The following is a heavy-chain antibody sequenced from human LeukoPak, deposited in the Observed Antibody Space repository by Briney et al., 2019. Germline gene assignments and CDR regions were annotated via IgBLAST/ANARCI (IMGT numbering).Heavy chain of an antibody. Sequence: SETLSLTCTVSGGSISSYYWSWIRQPPGKGLEWIGYIYYSGSTNYNPSLKSRVTISVDTSKNQFSLKLSSVTAADTAVYYCARAVHYQGNWVDYWGQGTLVTVSS. CDR1: GGSISSYY. CDR3: ARAVHYQGNWVDY. CDR2: IYYSGST. V-gene: IGHV4-59*01. D-gene: IGHD7-27*01. J-gene: IGHJ4*02.